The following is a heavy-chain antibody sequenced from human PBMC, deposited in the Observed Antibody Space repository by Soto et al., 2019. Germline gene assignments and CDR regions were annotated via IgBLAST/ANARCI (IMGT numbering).Heavy chain of an antibody. Sequence: EVQLVASGGGLVQPGRSLRLSCAASGFTFDDYAMHWVRQAPGNVLEWVSGTSWNGGRVGYADSVKGRFTISRDNAKNSLYLHMNTLRGEDTALYYCAKDRRYFAASGMDVWGQGTTVIVSS. CDR3: AKDRRYFAASGMDV. D-gene: IGHD3-9*01. V-gene: IGHV3-9*01. J-gene: IGHJ6*02. CDR2: TSWNGGRV. CDR1: GFTFDDYA.